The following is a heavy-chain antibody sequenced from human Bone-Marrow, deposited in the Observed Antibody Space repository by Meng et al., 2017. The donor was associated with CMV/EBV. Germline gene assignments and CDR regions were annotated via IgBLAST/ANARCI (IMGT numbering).Heavy chain of an antibody. CDR3: AKEAVAGMSLDY. D-gene: IGHD6-19*01. V-gene: IGHV3-74*03. J-gene: IGHJ4*02. Sequence: GESLKISCAASGFTFSNFWMHWVRQAPGKGLVWVSRINLHGSRTSYADSVKGRFTISRDNAKNTLYLQMNSLRAEDTAAYYCAKEAVAGMSLDYWGQGTLVTVSS. CDR2: INLHGSRT. CDR1: GFTFSNFW.